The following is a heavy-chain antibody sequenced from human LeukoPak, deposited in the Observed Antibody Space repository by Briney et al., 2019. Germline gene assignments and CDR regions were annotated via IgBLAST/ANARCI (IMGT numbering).Heavy chain of an antibody. CDR2: IKSKSDAEIT. J-gene: IGHJ4*02. Sequence: GGSLRLSCAASGFTFSYAWMTWVRQAPGKGLEWVGRIKSKSDAEITDYAARGKGRFTISRDESKNTLYLQMNSLKTEDTAVYYCATDPAYCGGDCPSYWGQGTLVSVSS. D-gene: IGHD2-21*02. V-gene: IGHV3-15*01. CDR3: ATDPAYCGGDCPSY. CDR1: GFTFSYAW.